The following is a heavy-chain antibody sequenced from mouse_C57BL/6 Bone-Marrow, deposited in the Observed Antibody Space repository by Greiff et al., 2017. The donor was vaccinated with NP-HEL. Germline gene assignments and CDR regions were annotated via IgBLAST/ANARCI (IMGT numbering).Heavy chain of an antibody. D-gene: IGHD1-1*01. J-gene: IGHJ1*03. V-gene: IGHV1-18*01. Sequence: EVQLQESGPELVKPGASVKIPCKASGYTFTDYNMDWVKQSHGKSLEWIGDINPNNGGTIYNQKFKGKATLTVDKSSSTAYMELRSLTSEDTAVYYCARYRLLWYFDVWGTGTTVTVSS. CDR3: ARYRLLWYFDV. CDR1: GYTFTDYN. CDR2: INPNNGGT.